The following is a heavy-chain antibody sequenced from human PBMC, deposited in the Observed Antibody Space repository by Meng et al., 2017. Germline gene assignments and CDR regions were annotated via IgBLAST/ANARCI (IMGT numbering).Heavy chain of an antibody. CDR1: GFTFDDYA. D-gene: IGHD3-3*01. J-gene: IGHJ6*02. Sequence: LSLTRAVSGFTFDDYAMHWVRQAPGKGLEWVSGISWNSGSIGYADSVKGRFTISRDNSKNTLYLQMNSLRAEDTAVYYYAKSPYDFWSGYGYYYYYGMDVWGQGTTVTVSS. CDR2: ISWNSGSI. CDR3: AKSPYDFWSGYGYYYYYGMDV. V-gene: IGHV3-9*01.